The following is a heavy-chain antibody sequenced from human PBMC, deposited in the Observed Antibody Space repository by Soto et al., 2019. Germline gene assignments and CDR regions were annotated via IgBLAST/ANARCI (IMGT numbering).Heavy chain of an antibody. Sequence: GGSLRLSCAASGFTFSSYAMRWVRQAPVKGLEWVSAISGSGGSTYYADSVKGRFTISRDNSKNTLYLQMNSLRAEDTAVYYSARRGSGSYYDYWGQGTLVTVSS. V-gene: IGHV3-23*01. J-gene: IGHJ4*02. D-gene: IGHD1-26*01. CDR3: ARRGSGSYYDY. CDR2: ISGSGGST. CDR1: GFTFSSYA.